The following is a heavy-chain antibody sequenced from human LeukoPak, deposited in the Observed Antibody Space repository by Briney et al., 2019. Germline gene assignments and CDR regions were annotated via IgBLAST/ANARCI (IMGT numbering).Heavy chain of an antibody. V-gene: IGHV1-18*01. CDR2: ISAYNGNT. CDR3: ASRSYCSGGSCYSLHYYYYGMDV. D-gene: IGHD2-15*01. J-gene: IGHJ6*02. CDR1: GYTFTSYG. Sequence: ASVKVSCKASGYTFTSYGISWVRQAPGQGLEWMGWISAYNGNTNYAQKLQGRVTMTTDTSTSTAYMELRSLRSEDTAVYYCASRSYCSGGSCYSLHYYYYGMDVWGQGTTVTVSS.